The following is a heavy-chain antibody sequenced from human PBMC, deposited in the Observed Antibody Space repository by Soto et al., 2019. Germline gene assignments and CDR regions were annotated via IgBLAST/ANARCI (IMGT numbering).Heavy chain of an antibody. D-gene: IGHD2-15*01. V-gene: IGHV4-31*03. CDR1: GGSISSGGYY. CDR3: ARAVVVVSNWFDP. CDR2: IYYSGST. J-gene: IGHJ5*02. Sequence: QVQLQESGPGLVKPSQTLSLTCTVSGGSISSGGYYWSWIRQHPGKGLEWIGYIYYSGSTYYNPSLTSRVTISVGTSKNHFSLKLSSVTAADTAVYYCARAVVVVSNWFDPWGQGTLVTVSS.